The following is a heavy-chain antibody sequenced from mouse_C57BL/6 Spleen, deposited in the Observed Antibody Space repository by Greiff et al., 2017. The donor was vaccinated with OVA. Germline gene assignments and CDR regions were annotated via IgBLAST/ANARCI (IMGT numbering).Heavy chain of an antibody. CDR2: IDPSDSYT. J-gene: IGHJ4*01. V-gene: IGHV1-69*01. D-gene: IGHD2-4*01. Sequence: QVQLQQPGAELVMPGASVKLSCKASGYTFTSYWMHWVKQRPGQGLEWIGEIDPSDSYTNYNQKFKGKSTLTVDKSSSTAYMQLSSLTSEDSAVYYGARGGGNYDYGGDYYAMDYWGQGTSVTVSS. CDR1: GYTFTSYW. CDR3: ARGGGNYDYGGDYYAMDY.